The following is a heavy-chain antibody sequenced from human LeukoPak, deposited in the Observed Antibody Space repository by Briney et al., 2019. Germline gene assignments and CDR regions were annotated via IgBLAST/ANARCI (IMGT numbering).Heavy chain of an antibody. Sequence: GGSLRLSCAASGFTFSSYNMDWVRQDPGKGLEWVSFIDSSSRYIYQADSVKGRFTISRDNAKSSVFLQMNSLRAEDTAVYYCARDLHQSGYDYPPCWGQGTLVTVSS. V-gene: IGHV3-21*01. CDR2: IDSSSRYI. D-gene: IGHD5-12*01. CDR3: ARDLHQSGYDYPPC. CDR1: GFTFSSYN. J-gene: IGHJ4*02.